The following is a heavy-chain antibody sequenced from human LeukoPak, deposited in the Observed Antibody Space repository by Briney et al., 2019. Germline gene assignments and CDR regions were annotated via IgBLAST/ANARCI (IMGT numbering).Heavy chain of an antibody. CDR1: GYTFTSYE. Sequence: ASVKVSCKASGYTFTSYEINWVRQATGQGLEWMGWMNPNSGNTGYAQKFQGRVTMTRNTSISTAYMELSSLRSEDTAVYYCARGGQWLRYFDYWGQGTLVTVSS. D-gene: IGHD6-19*01. CDR3: ARGGQWLRYFDY. J-gene: IGHJ4*02. CDR2: MNPNSGNT. V-gene: IGHV1-8*01.